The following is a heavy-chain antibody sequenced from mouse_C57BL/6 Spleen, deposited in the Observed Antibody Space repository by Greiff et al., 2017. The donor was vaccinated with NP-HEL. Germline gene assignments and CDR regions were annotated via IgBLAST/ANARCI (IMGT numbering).Heavy chain of an antibody. CDR3: TRKYLWYFDV. CDR2: IDPETGGT. V-gene: IGHV1-15*01. Sequence: QVQLQQSGAELVRPGASVTLSCKASGYTFTDYEMHWVKQTPVHGLEWIGAIDPETGGTAYNQKFKGKAILTADKSSSTAYMELRSLTSEDSAVYYCTRKYLWYFDVWGTGTTVTVSS. J-gene: IGHJ1*03. CDR1: GYTFTDYE. D-gene: IGHD2-10*02.